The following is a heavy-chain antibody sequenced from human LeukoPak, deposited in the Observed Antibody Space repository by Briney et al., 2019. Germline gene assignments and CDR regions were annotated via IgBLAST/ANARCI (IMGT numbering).Heavy chain of an antibody. V-gene: IGHV3-30*04. CDR3: VRQSLGASGLDR. CDR2: APHDGNSP. J-gene: IGHJ5*02. CDR1: GFTFSSYE. D-gene: IGHD1-26*01. Sequence: GGSLRLSCAASGFTFSSYEMNWVRQAPNKTLQWVAVAPHDGNSPLYAASVNGRFTISRDNSKDTLFLHMDSLRVDDTAIYYCVRQSLGASGLDRWGQGVLVTVSS.